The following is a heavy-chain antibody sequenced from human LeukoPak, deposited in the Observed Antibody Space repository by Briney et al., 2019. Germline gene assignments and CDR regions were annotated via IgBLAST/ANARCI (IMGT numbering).Heavy chain of an antibody. CDR1: GGSISTYY. CDR3: ARDSSVAGFKYYFDY. Sequence: SETLSLTCTVSGGSISTYYWSWIRQAPGAGLQWIGYLYTTTTNYNPSLKRRVTISVDTSKNQFSLKLSSVTAADTAVYYCARDSSVAGFKYYFDYWGQGTLVTVSS. J-gene: IGHJ4*02. CDR2: LYTTTT. D-gene: IGHD6-19*01. V-gene: IGHV4-59*01.